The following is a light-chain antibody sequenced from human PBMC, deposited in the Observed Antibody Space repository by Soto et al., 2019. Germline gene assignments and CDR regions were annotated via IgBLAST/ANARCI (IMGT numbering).Light chain of an antibody. CDR3: SSFVGPYTYV. CDR1: SSDVGAYDY. Sequence: QSALTQPRSVSGSPGQSVTISCTGTSSDVGAYDYVSWYQHHPGKAPKVTIYDVNKRPSGVPDRFSGSKSGNTASLTISGLQAEDEADYYCSSFVGPYTYVFGTGTKVTV. V-gene: IGLV2-11*01. CDR2: DVN. J-gene: IGLJ1*01.